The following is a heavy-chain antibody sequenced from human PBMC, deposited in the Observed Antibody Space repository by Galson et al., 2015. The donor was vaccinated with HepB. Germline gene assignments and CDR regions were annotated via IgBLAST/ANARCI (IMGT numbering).Heavy chain of an antibody. CDR1: GGSISGYY. CDR3: ARGTWGVGVTDPLDY. CDR2: IYYSGNT. J-gene: IGHJ4*02. D-gene: IGHD1-26*01. V-gene: IGHV4-59*01. Sequence: ETLSLTCTVSGGSISGYYWSWIRQPPGKGLEWIGYIYYSGNTDYNPSLKSRVTISVDTSKNQFSLKLRSVTAADTAVYYCARGTWGVGVTDPLDYWGQGTLVTVSS.